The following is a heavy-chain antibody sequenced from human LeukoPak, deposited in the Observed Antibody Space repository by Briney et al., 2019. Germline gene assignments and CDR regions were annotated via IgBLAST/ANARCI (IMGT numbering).Heavy chain of an antibody. J-gene: IGHJ6*04. D-gene: IGHD2-2*01. V-gene: IGHV4-59*01. CDR3: ARDLVVVVPGHYYYGMDV. Sequence: KSSGAPSPTRTVSGGSLSSFYWSWVRQPPREGLGGSGDFYYSGSTNYSPSLKSRVTISVDTSKNQFSLKLSSVTAADTAVYYCARDLVVVVPGHYYYGMDVWGKGTTVTVSS. CDR2: FYYSGST. CDR1: GGSLSSFY.